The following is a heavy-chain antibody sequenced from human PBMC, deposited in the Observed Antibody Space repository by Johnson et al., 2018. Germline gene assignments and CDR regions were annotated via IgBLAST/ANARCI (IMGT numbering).Heavy chain of an antibody. D-gene: IGHD4-17*01. CDR3: GKDRDYGDHGPYDAFDI. Sequence: QVQLVESGGGVVQPGRSLRLSCAASGFTFSSYGMHWVRQAPGKGLGWVAVISYDGSNKYYADSVKGRFTIYRDNSKNTLYLQMNSLRAEDTAVYYGGKDRDYGDHGPYDAFDIWGQGTMVTVSS. CDR2: ISYDGSNK. J-gene: IGHJ3*02. V-gene: IGHV3-30*18. CDR1: GFTFSSYG.